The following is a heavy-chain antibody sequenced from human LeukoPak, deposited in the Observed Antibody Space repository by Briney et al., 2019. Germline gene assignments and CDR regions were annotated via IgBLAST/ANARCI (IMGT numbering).Heavy chain of an antibody. J-gene: IGHJ4*02. CDR2: IIPIFGTA. CDR3: ARVGYCSSTSCYGRVLGYFDY. CDR1: GGTFSSYA. D-gene: IGHD2-2*01. V-gene: IGHV1-69*13. Sequence: ASVNVPCKASGGTFSSYAISWVRQAPGQGLEWMGGIIPIFGTANYAQKFQGRVTITADESTSTAYMELSSLRSEDTAVYYCARVGYCSSTSCYGRVLGYFDYWGQGTLATVSS.